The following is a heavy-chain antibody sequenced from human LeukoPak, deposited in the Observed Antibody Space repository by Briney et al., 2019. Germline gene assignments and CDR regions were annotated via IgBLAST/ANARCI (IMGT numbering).Heavy chain of an antibody. D-gene: IGHD2-2*01. CDR2: IIPIFGTA. Sequence: ASVKVSCKASGGTFSSYAISWVRQAPGQGLEWMGGIIPIFGTANYAQKFQGRVTITTDESTGTAYMELSSLRSEDTAVYYCARGSTSLSYYYYYYMDVWGKGTTVTVSS. CDR1: GGTFSSYA. CDR3: ARGSTSLSYYYYYYMDV. J-gene: IGHJ6*03. V-gene: IGHV1-69*05.